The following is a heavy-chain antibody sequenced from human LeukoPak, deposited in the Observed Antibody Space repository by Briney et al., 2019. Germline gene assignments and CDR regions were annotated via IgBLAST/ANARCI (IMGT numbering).Heavy chain of an antibody. V-gene: IGHV3-53*01. Sequence: GGSLRLSCAASGFSVGTNYMTWVRQAPGKGLEWVSVIYSGDNTYYADSVKGRFTISRDTPKNTLYLQMNSLRAEDTAVYYCARELAEYYFDYWGQGTLVTVSS. CDR1: GFSVGTNY. CDR2: IYSGDNT. D-gene: IGHD2-15*01. J-gene: IGHJ4*02. CDR3: ARELAEYYFDY.